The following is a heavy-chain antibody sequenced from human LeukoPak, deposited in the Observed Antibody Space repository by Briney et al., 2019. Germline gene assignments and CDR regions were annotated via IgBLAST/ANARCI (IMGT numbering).Heavy chain of an antibody. D-gene: IGHD2-2*01. J-gene: IGHJ3*02. CDR1: GGTFSSYA. CDR3: ARDICSSTSCYAGHGAFDI. CDR2: IIPIFGTA. V-gene: IGHV1-69*13. Sequence: SVKVSCKASGGTFSSYAISWVRQAPGQGLEWMGGIIPIFGTANYAQKFQGRVTITADESTSTAYMELSSLGSEDTAVYYCARDICSSTSCYAGHGAFDIWGQGTMVTVSS.